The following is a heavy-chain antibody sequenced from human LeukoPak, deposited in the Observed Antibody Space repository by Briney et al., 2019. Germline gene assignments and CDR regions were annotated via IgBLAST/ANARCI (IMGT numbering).Heavy chain of an antibody. D-gene: IGHD6-19*01. CDR3: ARGDSSGWHYFSDY. CDR1: GGSISNYY. CDR2: VSYSGST. V-gene: IGHV4-59*01. Sequence: PSETLSLTCTVSGGSISNYYWSWIRQSPGKGLEWIGYVSYSGSTNDNPSLRSRLTISVDTSKKQFSLKLSSVTAADTAVYYCARGDSSGWHYFSDYWGQGTLVTVSS. J-gene: IGHJ4*02.